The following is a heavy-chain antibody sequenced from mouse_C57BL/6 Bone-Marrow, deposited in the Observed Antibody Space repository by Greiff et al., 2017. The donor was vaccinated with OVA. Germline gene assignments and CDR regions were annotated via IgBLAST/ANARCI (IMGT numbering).Heavy chain of an antibody. J-gene: IGHJ3*01. D-gene: IGHD1-1*02. CDR2: INPNNGGT. V-gene: IGHV1-26*01. CDR1: GYTFTDYY. Sequence: LQVCGPELVKPGASVKISCKASGYTFTDYYMNWVKQSHGKSLEWIGDINPNNGGTSYNQKFKGKATLTVDKSSSTAYMELRSLTSEDSAVYYCVGGGWGQGTLVTVSA. CDR3: VGGG.